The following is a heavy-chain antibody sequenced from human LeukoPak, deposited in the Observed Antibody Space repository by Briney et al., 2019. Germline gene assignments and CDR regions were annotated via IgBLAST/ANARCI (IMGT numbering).Heavy chain of an antibody. CDR3: ARVHGGWFDP. Sequence: SETLSLTCTVSGGSISSYYWSWIRQPPGKGLEWIGYIYYSGSTNYNPSLKSRVTISVDTSKNQFSLKLISVTAADTAVYYCARVHGGWFDPWGQGTLVTVSS. CDR2: IYYSGST. V-gene: IGHV4-59*01. CDR1: GGSISSYY. D-gene: IGHD3-3*01. J-gene: IGHJ5*02.